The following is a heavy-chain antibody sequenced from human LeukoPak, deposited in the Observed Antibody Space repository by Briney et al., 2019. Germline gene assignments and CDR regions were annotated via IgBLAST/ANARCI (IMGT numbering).Heavy chain of an antibody. CDR3: VERATPAYYFDY. CDR2: IYHSGST. V-gene: IGHV4-4*02. CDR1: GGSISSNSW. Sequence: PSETLSLTCAVSGGSISSNSWWTWVRQSPGKGLEWIVEIYHSGSTNYNPSLKSRVSISVDNSKNQFSLKLSCVTAADTAVYYCVERATPAYYFDYWGQGTLVTVSS. D-gene: IGHD2-2*01. J-gene: IGHJ4*02.